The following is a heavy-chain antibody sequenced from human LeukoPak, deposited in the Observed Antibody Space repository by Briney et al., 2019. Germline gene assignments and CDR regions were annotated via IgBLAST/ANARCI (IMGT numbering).Heavy chain of an antibody. V-gene: IGHV4-30-2*01. CDR1: GGSISSGGYY. D-gene: IGHD6-19*01. CDR3: ARIAVAGTRDDY. J-gene: IGHJ4*02. CDR2: IYHSGST. Sequence: SETLSLTCTVSGGSISSGGYYWSWIRQPPGEGLEWIGYIYHSGSTYYNPSLKSRVTISVDRSKNQFSLKLSSVTAADTAVYYCARIAVAGTRDDYWGQGTLVTVSS.